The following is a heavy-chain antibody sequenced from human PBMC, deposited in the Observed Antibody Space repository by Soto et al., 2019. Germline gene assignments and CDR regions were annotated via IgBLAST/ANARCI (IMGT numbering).Heavy chain of an antibody. CDR3: ARVLAVARIYYYYGMDV. V-gene: IGHV4-38-2*01. CDR2: IYHSGST. J-gene: IGHJ6*02. CDR1: GYSISSGYY. D-gene: IGHD6-19*01. Sequence: PSETRSLTCAVSGYSISSGYYWGWIRQPPGKGLEWMGSIYHSGSTYYNRSLKSRVTISVDTSKNQFSLKLSSVPAADTAVYYCARVLAVARIYYYYGMDVWGQGTTVTVSS.